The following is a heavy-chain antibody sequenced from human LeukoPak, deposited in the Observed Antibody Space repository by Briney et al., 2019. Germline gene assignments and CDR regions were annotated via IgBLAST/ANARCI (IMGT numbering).Heavy chain of an antibody. V-gene: IGHV4-34*01. D-gene: IGHD2-15*01. J-gene: IGHJ4*02. CDR2: INHSGST. CDR3: ARGTRWGTYCSGGSCYYFDY. CDR1: GGSFSGYY. Sequence: SETLSLTCAVYGGSFSGYYWSWIRQPPGKGLEWIGEINHSGSTNYNPSLKSRVTISVDTSKNQFSLKLSSVTAADTAVYYCARGTRWGTYCSGGSCYYFDYWGQGTLVTVSS.